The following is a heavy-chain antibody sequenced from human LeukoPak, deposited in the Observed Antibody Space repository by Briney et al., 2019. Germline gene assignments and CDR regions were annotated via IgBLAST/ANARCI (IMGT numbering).Heavy chain of an antibody. J-gene: IGHJ4*02. CDR1: GFTFSSYG. Sequence: GGSLRLSCAASGFTFSSYGMHWVRQAPGKGLEWVAVISYDGSNKYYADSVKGRFTISRDNSKNTLYLQMNSLRAEDTAVYYCAKDIDYSSSGQLDYWGQGTLVTVSS. CDR2: ISYDGSNK. D-gene: IGHD6-6*01. V-gene: IGHV3-30*18. CDR3: AKDIDYSSSGQLDY.